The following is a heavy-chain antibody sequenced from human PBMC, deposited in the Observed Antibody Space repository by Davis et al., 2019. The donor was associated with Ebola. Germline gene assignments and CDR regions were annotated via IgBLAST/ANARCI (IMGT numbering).Heavy chain of an antibody. CDR3: ARERPMVRGTWYGMDV. J-gene: IGHJ6*02. CDR1: GGSISSYY. D-gene: IGHD3-10*01. CDR2: IYYSGST. V-gene: IGHV4-59*12. Sequence: MPSETLSLTCTVSGGSISSYYWSWIRQPPGKGLEWIGYIYYSGSTNYNPSLKSRVTISVDRSKNQFSLKLSSVTAADTAVYYCARERPMVRGTWYGMDVWGQGTTVTVSS.